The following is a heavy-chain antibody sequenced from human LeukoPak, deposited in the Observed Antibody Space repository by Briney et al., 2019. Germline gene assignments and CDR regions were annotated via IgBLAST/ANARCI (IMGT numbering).Heavy chain of an antibody. CDR1: GFTFSRYW. V-gene: IGHV3-74*01. J-gene: IGHJ4*02. Sequence: PGGSLRLSCAASGFTFSRYWMHWVRQAPGKGLVWVSRINSDGSSTSYADSVKGRYTISRDNAKNTLYLQMNSLRAEDTAVYYCASSHSGWYYFDYWGQGTLVTVSS. CDR2: INSDGSST. CDR3: ASSHSGWYYFDY. D-gene: IGHD6-19*01.